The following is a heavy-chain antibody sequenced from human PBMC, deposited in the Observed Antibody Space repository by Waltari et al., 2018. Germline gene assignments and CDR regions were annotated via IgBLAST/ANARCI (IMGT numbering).Heavy chain of an antibody. CDR2: LEHAGNT. D-gene: IGHD3-10*01. J-gene: IGHJ6*02. CDR1: SFNVSSYY. V-gene: IGHV3-53*01. CDR3: ARGNTKYGMDV. Sequence: EVQLVESGGHLIQPGGSLRLSCAASSFNVSSYYMNWVRQAPGKGLEWVSSLEHAGNTYYADSVKGRFTFSRDNSKNTLYLQMNSLRAEDTAVYYCARGNTKYGMDVWGQGTTVTVSS.